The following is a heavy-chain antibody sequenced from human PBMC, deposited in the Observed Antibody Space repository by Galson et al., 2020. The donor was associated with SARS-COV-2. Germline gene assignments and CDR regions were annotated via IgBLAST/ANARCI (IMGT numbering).Heavy chain of an antibody. V-gene: IGHV1-18*04. J-gene: IGHJ4*02. CDR2: ISTYYGTT. CDR1: GYTFMTYG. Sequence: ALVKVSCKASGYTFMTYGINWVRQAPGQGLEWMGWISTYYGTTKYAQKFQGRVTMTTDKSRNTAYMELGNLRSDDTAMYYCARGPQVIRVPSPMTPFDLWGQGTLVTVSA. CDR3: ARGPQVIRVPSPMTPFDL. D-gene: IGHD2-2*01.